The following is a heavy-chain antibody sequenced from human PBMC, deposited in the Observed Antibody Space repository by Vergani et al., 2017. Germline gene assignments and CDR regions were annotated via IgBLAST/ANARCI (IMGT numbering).Heavy chain of an antibody. D-gene: IGHD1-26*01. Sequence: VQLVESGGGVVQRGGSLRLSCAASGFTVSSNYMSWVRQAQGKRLEWVSVIYSGGSTYYADSVKGRFTISRDNSKNTLYLQMNSLRAEDTAVYYCARSLGPRVYWGQGTLVTVSS. J-gene: IGHJ4*02. CDR2: IYSGGST. CDR3: ARSLGPRVY. V-gene: IGHV3-66*02. CDR1: GFTVSSNY.